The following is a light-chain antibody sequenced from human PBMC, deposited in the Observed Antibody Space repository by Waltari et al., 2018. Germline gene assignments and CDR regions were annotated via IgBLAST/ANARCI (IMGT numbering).Light chain of an antibody. CDR1: SFNIGRNY. J-gene: IGLJ3*02. CDR2: KND. Sequence: QSALTQPPSASGTPGQGVTISCSGSSFNIGRNYVYWYQQLSGAAPKLLMFKNDQRPSVVPDRFSGTRSGASASLAIIGLRSEDEADYYCAVWDDVLSSWVFGGGTKLTVL. CDR3: AVWDDVLSSWV. V-gene: IGLV1-47*01.